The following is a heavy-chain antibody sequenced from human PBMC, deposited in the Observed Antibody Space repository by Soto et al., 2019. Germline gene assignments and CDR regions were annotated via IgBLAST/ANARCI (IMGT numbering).Heavy chain of an antibody. D-gene: IGHD5-12*01. CDR1: GGTFSSYA. J-gene: IGHJ4*02. CDR2: IIPIFGTA. CDR3: ARGPPRDGYNYNLGYFDY. Sequence: QVQLVQSGAEVKKPGSSVKVSCKASGGTFSSYAISWVRQAPGQGLEWMGGIIPIFGTANYAQKFQGRVTITADESTITXXMELSSLRSEDTAVYYCARGPPRDGYNYNLGYFDYWGQGTLVTVSS. V-gene: IGHV1-69*12.